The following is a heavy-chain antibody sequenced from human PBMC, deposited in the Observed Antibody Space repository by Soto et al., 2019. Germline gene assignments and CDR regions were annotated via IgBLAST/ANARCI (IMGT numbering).Heavy chain of an antibody. CDR1: GGTFSSYA. Sequence: VKVSCKASGGTFSSYAISWVGQAPGQGLEWMGGIIPIFGTANYAQKFQGRVTITAAESTSTAYMELSSLRSEDTAVYYCARGITGTHSFVYWGQGTLVTVSS. V-gene: IGHV1-69*13. CDR3: ARGITGTHSFVY. J-gene: IGHJ4*02. CDR2: IIPIFGTA. D-gene: IGHD1-20*01.